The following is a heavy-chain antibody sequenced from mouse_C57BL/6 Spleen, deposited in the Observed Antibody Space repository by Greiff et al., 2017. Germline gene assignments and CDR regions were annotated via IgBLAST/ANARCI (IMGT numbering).Heavy chain of an antibody. V-gene: IGHV1-53*01. CDR3: ARSWVYYGRYFDV. D-gene: IGHD1-1*01. CDR1: GYTFTSYW. Sequence: QVQLQQPGTELVKPGASVKLSCKASGYTFTSYWMHWVKQRPGQGLEWIGNINPSNGGTNYNEKFKSKATLTVDKSSSTAYMQLSSLTSADSAVXYCARSWVYYGRYFDVWGTGTTVTVSS. CDR2: INPSNGGT. J-gene: IGHJ1*03.